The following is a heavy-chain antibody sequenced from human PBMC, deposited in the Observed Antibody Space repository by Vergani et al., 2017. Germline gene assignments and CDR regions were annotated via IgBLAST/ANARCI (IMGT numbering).Heavy chain of an antibody. Sequence: QVRLEESGPGLVKPSETLSLTCSVSGYSIGSGFYWAWILQSPGEGLQGLTSIHNRGKTYHNPSLKSRVSVSLDTSTNRFSLNLTSVTATDTAVYYCARSQGDYWYFDLWGPGSLVTVSS. CDR2: IHNRGKT. J-gene: IGHJ2*01. CDR1: GYSIGSGFY. D-gene: IGHD2-21*01. CDR3: ARSQGDYWYFDL. V-gene: IGHV4-38-2*01.